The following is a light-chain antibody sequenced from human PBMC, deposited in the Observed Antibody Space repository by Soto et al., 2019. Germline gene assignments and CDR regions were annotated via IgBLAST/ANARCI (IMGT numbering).Light chain of an antibody. Sequence: EIVLTQSPGTLSLSPGERATLSCRASQSVSSSYLAWYQQKPGQAPRLLIYGASSRATGIPDRFSGSGSGTDFTLTISRREPEECAVYYCQQYGSSLLTFGQGTKVEIK. CDR1: QSVSSSY. CDR2: GAS. V-gene: IGKV3-20*01. J-gene: IGKJ1*01. CDR3: QQYGSSLLT.